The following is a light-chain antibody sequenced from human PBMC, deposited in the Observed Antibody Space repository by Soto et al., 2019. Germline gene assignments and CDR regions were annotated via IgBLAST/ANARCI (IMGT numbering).Light chain of an antibody. CDR2: AAT. CDR3: QQSYSSPQMYT. CDR1: KTKTSS. V-gene: IGKV1-39*01. J-gene: IGKJ2*01. Sequence: IQMTQFPSPLSESVGDKGTNTFRASKTKTSSLKWKKQKPGKTPDPLNYAATNLQRGVPTKFSGSGSGSDFTLTISSLQPEDFATYYCQQSYSSPQMYTFGQGTKVDIK.